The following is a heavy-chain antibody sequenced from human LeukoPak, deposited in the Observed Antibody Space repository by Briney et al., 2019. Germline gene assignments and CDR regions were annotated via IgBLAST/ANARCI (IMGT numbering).Heavy chain of an antibody. CDR2: ISWDGGST. Sequence: PGGSLRLSCAASGFNFDDYAMHWVRQAPGKGLEWVSLISWDGGSTYYADSVKGRFTISRDNSKNSLYLQMNSLRPEDTALYYCAKGPVRGSYRFGYFDYWGQGTLVTVSS. D-gene: IGHD3-16*02. CDR1: GFNFDDYA. J-gene: IGHJ4*02. CDR3: AKGPVRGSYRFGYFDY. V-gene: IGHV3-43D*03.